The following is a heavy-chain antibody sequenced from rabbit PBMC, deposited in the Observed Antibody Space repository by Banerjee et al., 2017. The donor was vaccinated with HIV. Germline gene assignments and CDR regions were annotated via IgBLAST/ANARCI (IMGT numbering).Heavy chain of an antibody. CDR3: ARDEASSGDYTFNL. D-gene: IGHD1-1*01. CDR1: GFSFTNIYW. V-gene: IGHV1S40*01. CDR2: ISTLSGST. Sequence: QSLEESGGDLVKPGASLTLTCTASGFSFTNIYWPCWVRQAPGKGLELIACISTLSGSTYYASWAKGRFTISKTSSTTVTLQMTSPTAADTATYFCARDEASSGDYTFNLWGPGTLVTVS. J-gene: IGHJ4*01.